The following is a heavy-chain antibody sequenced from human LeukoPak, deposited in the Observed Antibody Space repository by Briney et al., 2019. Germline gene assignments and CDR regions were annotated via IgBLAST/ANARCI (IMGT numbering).Heavy chain of an antibody. CDR1: GGSISSFY. CDR3: ARDSGTTGEVKFDP. CDR2: IYGSGST. D-gene: IGHD3-10*01. J-gene: IGHJ5*02. Sequence: PSETLSLTCTVSGGSISSFYWSWIRQSPGKGLEWIGRIYGSGSTDYNPSLKSRVTMSIDTSKNQFSLNLISVTAADTAVYYCARDSGTTGEVKFDPWGQGTLVTVSS. V-gene: IGHV4-4*07.